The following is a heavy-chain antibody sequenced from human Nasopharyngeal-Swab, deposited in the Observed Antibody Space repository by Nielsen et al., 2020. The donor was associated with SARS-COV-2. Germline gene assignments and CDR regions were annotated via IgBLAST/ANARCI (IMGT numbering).Heavy chain of an antibody. CDR3: ARERGVAAAGTWFDP. D-gene: IGHD6-13*01. J-gene: IGHJ5*02. V-gene: IGHV3-53*01. CDR2: IYSGGST. Sequence: WIRQPPGKGLEWVSVIYSGGSTYYADSVKGRFTISRDNSKNTLYLQMNSLRAEDTAVYYCARERGVAAAGTWFDPWGQGTLVPSPQ.